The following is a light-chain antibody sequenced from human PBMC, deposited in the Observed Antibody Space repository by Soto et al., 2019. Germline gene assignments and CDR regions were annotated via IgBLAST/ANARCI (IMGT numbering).Light chain of an antibody. CDR1: QSLVYSDGNTY. V-gene: IGKV2-24*01. Sequence: DVVLTQSPLSSPVTLGQPASISCRSSQSLVYSDGNTYLSWLHQRPGQPPRLLISKVSNRLSGVPARLSGSGTGTDFTLKISRVEAEDVGVYYCMQLSHVPFTFGQGTKLEMK. CDR3: MQLSHVPFT. CDR2: KVS. J-gene: IGKJ2*01.